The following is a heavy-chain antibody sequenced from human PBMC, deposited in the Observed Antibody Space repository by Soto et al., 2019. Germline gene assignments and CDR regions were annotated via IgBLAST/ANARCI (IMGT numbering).Heavy chain of an antibody. CDR3: VNGDYY. D-gene: IGHD4-17*01. CDR2: INRDSNT. Sequence: EEQLVESGGGLVQPGGSLRLSCAASGFTFSNHVMNWVRQAPGRGLEWVSSINRDSNTFYADSVKGRFTISRDNAKDSLYLLMNSLRADDTAVHYWVNGDYYVGQGTLVTVSS. J-gene: IGHJ4*02. CDR1: GFTFSNHV. V-gene: IGHV3-48*01.